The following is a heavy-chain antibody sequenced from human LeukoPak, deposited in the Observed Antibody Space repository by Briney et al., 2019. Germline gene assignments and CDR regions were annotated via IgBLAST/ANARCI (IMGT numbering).Heavy chain of an antibody. CDR1: GGTFSSYA. D-gene: IGHD1-26*01. CDR3: ARTPTTPVYYYYYYYMDV. V-gene: IGHV1-69*04. Sequence: ASVKVSCKASGGTFSSYAISWVRQAPGQGLEWMGRIIPILGIANYAQKFQGRVTITADESTSTAYMELSSLRSEDTAVYYCARTPTTPVYYYYYYYMDVWGKGTTVTVSS. J-gene: IGHJ6*03. CDR2: IIPILGIA.